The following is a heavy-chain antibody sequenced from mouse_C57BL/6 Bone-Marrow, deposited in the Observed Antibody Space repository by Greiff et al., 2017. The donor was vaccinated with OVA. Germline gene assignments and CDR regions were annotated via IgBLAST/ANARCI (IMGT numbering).Heavy chain of an antibody. CDR3: ARWDYDAWFAY. D-gene: IGHD2-4*01. CDR2: IHPNSGST. CDR1: GYTFTSYW. J-gene: IGHJ3*01. V-gene: IGHV1-64*01. Sequence: QVQLKQPGAEPVKPGASVKLSCKASGYTFTSYWMHWVKQRPGQGLEWIGMIHPNSGSTNYNEKFKSKATLTVDKSSSTAYMQLSSLTSEDSAVYYCARWDYDAWFAYWGQGTLVTVSA.